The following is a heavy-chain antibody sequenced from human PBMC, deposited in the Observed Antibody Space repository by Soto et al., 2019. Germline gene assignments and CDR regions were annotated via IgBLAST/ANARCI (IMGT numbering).Heavy chain of an antibody. Sequence: GASVKVSCKASGGTFSSYAISWVRQAPGQGLEWMGGIIPIFGTANYAQKFQGRVTITADESTSTAYMELSSLRSEDTAVYYCARVFEPGHGDMYWYFDLWGRGTLVTVSS. CDR2: IIPIFGTA. CDR1: GGTFSSYA. J-gene: IGHJ2*01. CDR3: ARVFEPGHGDMYWYFDL. V-gene: IGHV1-69*13. D-gene: IGHD4-17*01.